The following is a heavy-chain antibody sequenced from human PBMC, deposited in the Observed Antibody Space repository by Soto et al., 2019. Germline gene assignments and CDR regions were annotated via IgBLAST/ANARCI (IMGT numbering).Heavy chain of an antibody. CDR3: ARETYYDILTGRGYGMDV. J-gene: IGHJ6*02. D-gene: IGHD3-9*01. Sequence: SETLSLTCTVSGGSISSYYWSWIRQPPGKGLEWIGYIYYSGSTNYNPSLKSRVTISVDTSKNQFSLKLSSVTAADTAVYYCARETYYDILTGRGYGMDVWGQGTTVTVSS. CDR1: GGSISSYY. CDR2: IYYSGST. V-gene: IGHV4-59*01.